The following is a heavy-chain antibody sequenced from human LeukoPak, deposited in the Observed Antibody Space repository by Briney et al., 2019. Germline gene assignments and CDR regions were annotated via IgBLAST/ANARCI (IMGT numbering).Heavy chain of an antibody. Sequence: SETLSLTCTVSGGSISSGGYYWTWIRQHPGKGLEWIGHIYFGGSSYYNPSLKSRITMSGDTSKGQFSLKMTSVTAADTAVYYCARGSYYDSGSYRPWFDPWGQGTLVTVSS. CDR2: IYFGGSS. D-gene: IGHD3-10*01. J-gene: IGHJ5*02. V-gene: IGHV4-31*03. CDR1: GGSISSGGYY. CDR3: ARGSYYDSGSYRPWFDP.